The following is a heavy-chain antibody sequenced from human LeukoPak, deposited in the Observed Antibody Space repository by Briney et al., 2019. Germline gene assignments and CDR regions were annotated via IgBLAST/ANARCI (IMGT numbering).Heavy chain of an antibody. Sequence: EGSLRLSCAASGFTFSSYAMSWVRQAPGKGLEWVSAISGSGGSTYYADSVKGRFTISRDNSKNTLYLQMNSLRAKDTAVYYCARASGSFDYWGQGTLVTVSS. CDR1: GFTFSSYA. CDR3: ARASGSFDY. J-gene: IGHJ4*02. CDR2: ISGSGGST. D-gene: IGHD1-26*01. V-gene: IGHV3-23*01.